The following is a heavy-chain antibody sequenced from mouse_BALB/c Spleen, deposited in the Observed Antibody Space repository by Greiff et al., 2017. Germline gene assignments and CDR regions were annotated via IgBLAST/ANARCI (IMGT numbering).Heavy chain of an antibody. CDR2: IWAGGST. V-gene: IGHV2-9*02. J-gene: IGHJ1*01. D-gene: IGHD1-1*02. CDR3: ARGGYGRYFDV. CDR1: GFSLTSYG. Sequence: VQLKESGPGLVAPSQSLSITCTVSGFSLTSYGVHWVRQPPGKGLEWLGVIWAGGSTNYNSALMSRLSISKDNSKSQVFLKMNSLQTDDTAMYYCARGGYGRYFDVWGAGTTVTVSS.